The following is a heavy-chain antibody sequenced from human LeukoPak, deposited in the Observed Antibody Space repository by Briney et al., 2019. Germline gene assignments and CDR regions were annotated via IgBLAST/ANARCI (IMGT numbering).Heavy chain of an antibody. CDR3: AKAFRGGWGYYFDY. D-gene: IGHD3-16*01. J-gene: IGHJ4*02. CDR1: GFIFDDYA. V-gene: IGHV3-9*01. CDR2: ISWNSGSI. Sequence: PGGSLRLSCAASGFIFDDYAMHWVREAPGKGLEWVSGISWNSGSIGYADSVKGRFTISRDNAKNSLYLQMNSLRAEDTALYYCAKAFRGGWGYYFDYWGQGTLVTVSS.